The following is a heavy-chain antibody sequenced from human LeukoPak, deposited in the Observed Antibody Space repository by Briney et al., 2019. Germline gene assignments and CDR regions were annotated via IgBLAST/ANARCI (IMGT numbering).Heavy chain of an antibody. J-gene: IGHJ5*02. CDR3: ATSPVAADSS. D-gene: IGHD6-13*01. CDR2: INRDGTKT. Sequence: GGSLRLSCAASGFTFTRFWMTWVRQSPGKGLEWVANINRDGTKTTYVDSVKGRFTISRDNAKNSLFLHMSSLRAEDTAVYYCATSPVAADSSWGQGTLVAVSS. V-gene: IGHV3-7*01. CDR1: GFTFTRFW.